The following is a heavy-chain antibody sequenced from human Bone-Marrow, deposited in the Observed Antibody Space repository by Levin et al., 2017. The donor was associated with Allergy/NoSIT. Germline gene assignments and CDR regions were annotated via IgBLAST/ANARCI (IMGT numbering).Heavy chain of an antibody. CDR3: ARVLRTSSPDS. CDR1: GYTFSDYY. J-gene: IGHJ4*02. Sequence: GESLKISCKASGYTFSDYYMHWVRQAPGQGLEWMGWINLNSGATDSAPKFQGRVTMTRDPSITTAFMDLSRLRSDDTAVYYCARVLRTSSPDSWGQGTLVTVSS. V-gene: IGHV1-2*02. CDR2: INLNSGAT. D-gene: IGHD3/OR15-3a*01.